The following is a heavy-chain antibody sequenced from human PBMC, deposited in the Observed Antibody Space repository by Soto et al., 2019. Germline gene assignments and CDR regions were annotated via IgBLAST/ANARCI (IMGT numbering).Heavy chain of an antibody. CDR2: ISSSSSTI. Sequence: GGSLRLSCAASGFTFSSYSMNWVRQAPGKGLEWVSYISSSSSTIYYADSVKGRFTISRDNAKNSLYLQMNSLRDEDTAVYYCARDMGWLQFERVLDYWGQGTLVTVSS. CDR3: ARDMGWLQFERVLDY. J-gene: IGHJ4*02. V-gene: IGHV3-48*02. D-gene: IGHD5-12*01. CDR1: GFTFSSYS.